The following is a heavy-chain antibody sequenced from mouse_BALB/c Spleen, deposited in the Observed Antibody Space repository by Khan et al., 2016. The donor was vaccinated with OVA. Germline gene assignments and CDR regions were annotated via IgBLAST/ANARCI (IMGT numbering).Heavy chain of an antibody. CDR2: VSTNYGDA. CDR1: GYTFTDFP. CDR3: ARGGGGDRFAY. Sequence: QVRLQQSGAELVRPGVSLKISCKGSGYTFTDFPMHWVKQSHAKNLEWIGVVSTNYGDATYNQKFMGKATMTVDKSSSTAYMELARLTSEDSAIFYCARGGGGDRFAYWGQGTLVTVSA. V-gene: IGHV1S137*01. J-gene: IGHJ3*01.